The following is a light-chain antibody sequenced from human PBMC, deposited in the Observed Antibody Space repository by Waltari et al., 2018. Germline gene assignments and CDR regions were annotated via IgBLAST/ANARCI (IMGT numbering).Light chain of an antibody. CDR3: QQYDISPLT. V-gene: IGKV3-20*01. J-gene: IGKJ4*01. CDR2: GAS. Sequence: EIVLTKSPGTLSLSPGERATLSCSASQTVRTTYLAWYQQKPGPAPTLLIYGASSRATGIPDRFSGSGSGTDFSLTISSLEPEDFAVYYCQQYDISPLTFGGGTKVEIK. CDR1: QTVRTTY.